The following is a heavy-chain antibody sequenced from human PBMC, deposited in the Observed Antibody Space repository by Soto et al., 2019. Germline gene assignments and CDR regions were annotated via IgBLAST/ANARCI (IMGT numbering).Heavy chain of an antibody. J-gene: IGHJ5*02. Sequence: QVQLQESGPGLVKPSETLSLTCTVSGTSLSREYWSWIRQPPGKGLEWLGFIFLSGDTKYNPSLDSRVSLSPDTAKNQFSLKLFSVTAADTAVYYCARTVWNTAQNYWFDTWGQGTLVTVSS. V-gene: IGHV4-59*01. CDR3: ARTVWNTAQNYWFDT. D-gene: IGHD1-1*01. CDR2: IFLSGDT. CDR1: GTSLSREY.